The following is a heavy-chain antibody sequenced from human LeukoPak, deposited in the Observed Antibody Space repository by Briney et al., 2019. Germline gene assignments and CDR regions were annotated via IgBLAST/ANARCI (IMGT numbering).Heavy chain of an antibody. Sequence: SETLSLTCTVSGGSISSSSYYWGWIRQPPGKGLEWIGSIYYSGSTYYNPSLKSRVTISVDTSKNQFPLKLSSVTAADTAVYYCARDSIAAAGTSTSYYGMDVWGQGTTVTVSS. J-gene: IGHJ6*02. CDR2: IYYSGST. CDR3: ARDSIAAAGTSTSYYGMDV. D-gene: IGHD6-13*01. CDR1: GGSISSSSYY. V-gene: IGHV4-39*06.